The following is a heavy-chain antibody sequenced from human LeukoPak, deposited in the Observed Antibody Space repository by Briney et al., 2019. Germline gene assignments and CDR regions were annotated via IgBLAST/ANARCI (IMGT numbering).Heavy chain of an antibody. CDR1: GYTFTGYY. CDR2: INPNSGGT. Sequence: ASVKVSCKASGYTFTGYYMHWVRQAPGQGLEWMGWINPNSGGTNYAQKFQGVVTMTRDTSISTAYMELSRLRSDDTAVYYRARESRGFARWFDPWGQGTLVTVSS. CDR3: ARESRGFARWFDP. J-gene: IGHJ5*02. D-gene: IGHD3-10*01. V-gene: IGHV1-2*02.